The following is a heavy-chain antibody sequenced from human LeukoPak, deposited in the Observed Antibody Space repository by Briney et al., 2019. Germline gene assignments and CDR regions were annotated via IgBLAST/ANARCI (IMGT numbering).Heavy chain of an antibody. Sequence: ASVKVSCKASGYTFTSYAMHWVRQAPGQRLEWMGWINAGNGNTKYSQEFQGRVTITRDTSASTAYMELSSLRSEDMAVYYCARARQLWSTHHPRRSFYYFDYWGQGTLVTVSS. CDR2: INAGNGNT. D-gene: IGHD5-18*01. V-gene: IGHV1-3*03. CDR3: ARARQLWSTHHPRRSFYYFDY. CDR1: GYTFTSYA. J-gene: IGHJ4*02.